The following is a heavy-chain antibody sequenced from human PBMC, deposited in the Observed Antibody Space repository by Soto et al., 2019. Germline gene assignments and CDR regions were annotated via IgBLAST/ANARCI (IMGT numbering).Heavy chain of an antibody. CDR1: GYTFTSYA. D-gene: IGHD3-3*01. CDR2: INAGNGNT. CDR3: ARVGWPNYDFWSGYYSTEPQENWFDP. Sequence: ASVKVSCKASGYTFTSYAMHWVRQAPGQRLEWMGWINAGNGNTKYSQKFQGRVTITRDTSASTAYMELSSLRSEDTAVYYCARVGWPNYDFWSGYYSTEPQENWFDPWGQGTLVTVSS. J-gene: IGHJ5*02. V-gene: IGHV1-3*01.